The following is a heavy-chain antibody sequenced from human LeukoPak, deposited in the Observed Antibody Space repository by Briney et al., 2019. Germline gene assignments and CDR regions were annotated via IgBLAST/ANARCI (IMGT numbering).Heavy chain of an antibody. CDR3: ARKRTYSSGWSVLYYGMDV. D-gene: IGHD6-19*01. CDR2: IIPIFGTA. Sequence: GASVKVSCKASGYTFTSYDINWVRQATGQGLEWMGGIIPIFGTANYAQKFQGRVTITADESTSTAYMELSSLRSEDTAVYYCARKRTYSSGWSVLYYGMDVWGQGTTVTVSS. J-gene: IGHJ6*02. CDR1: GYTFTSYD. V-gene: IGHV1-69*13.